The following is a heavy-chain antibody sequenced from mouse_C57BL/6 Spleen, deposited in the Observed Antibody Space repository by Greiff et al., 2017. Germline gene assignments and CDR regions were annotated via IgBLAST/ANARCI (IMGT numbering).Heavy chain of an antibody. D-gene: IGHD3-2*02. Sequence: VQLQQSGAELARPGASVKLSCKASGYTFTSYGISWVKQRTGQGLEWIGEIYPRSGNTYYNEKFKGKATLTADKSSSTAYMELRSLTSEDSAVYFCAREELRLSWFAYWGQGTLVTVSA. CDR3: AREELRLSWFAY. CDR2: IYPRSGNT. J-gene: IGHJ3*01. V-gene: IGHV1-81*01. CDR1: GYTFTSYG.